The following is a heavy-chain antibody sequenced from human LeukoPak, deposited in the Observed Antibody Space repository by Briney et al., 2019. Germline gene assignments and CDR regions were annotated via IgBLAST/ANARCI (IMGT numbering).Heavy chain of an antibody. CDR2: INPNSGGT. D-gene: IGHD3-9*01. V-gene: IGHV1-2*06. CDR1: GYTFTGYY. J-gene: IGHJ4*02. CDR3: ARGGLRVRYFDWLFDY. Sequence: ASVKVSCKASGYTFTGYYMHWVRQAPGQGLEWTGRINPNSGGTNYAQKFQGRVTMTRDTSISTAYMELSGLRSDDTAVYYCARGGLRVRYFDWLFDYWGQGTLVTVSS.